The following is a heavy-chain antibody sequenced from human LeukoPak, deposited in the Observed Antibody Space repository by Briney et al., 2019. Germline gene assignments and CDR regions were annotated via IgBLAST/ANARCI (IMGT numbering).Heavy chain of an antibody. CDR3: ARDGSSSGWYAFDY. CDR1: GFTLSSYG. Sequence: GGSLRLSCAASGFTLSSYGMHWVRQALGKGREWVAFIRYDGRNKYYADFVKGRFTISRDNSKNTLYLQMNSLRAEDTAVYYCARDGSSSGWYAFDYWGQGTLVTVSS. CDR2: IRYDGRNK. D-gene: IGHD6-19*01. V-gene: IGHV3-30*02. J-gene: IGHJ4*02.